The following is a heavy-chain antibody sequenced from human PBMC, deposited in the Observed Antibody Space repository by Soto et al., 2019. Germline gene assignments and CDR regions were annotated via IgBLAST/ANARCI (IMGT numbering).Heavy chain of an antibody. CDR3: TVQGGGDDIYFDY. D-gene: IGHD3-16*01. CDR2: IKSKSDGETT. Sequence: EVQLVESGGGLVQPGGSLRLSCAASGFSFSDAWMIWVRQAPGKGLQWVGRIKSKSDGETTDYAAPVKCRFAISRDDSKKTVYLRMNSLKTDDRAKYSCTVQGGGDDIYFDYWGQGTLVAVSS. J-gene: IGHJ4*02. V-gene: IGHV3-15*01. CDR1: GFSFSDAW.